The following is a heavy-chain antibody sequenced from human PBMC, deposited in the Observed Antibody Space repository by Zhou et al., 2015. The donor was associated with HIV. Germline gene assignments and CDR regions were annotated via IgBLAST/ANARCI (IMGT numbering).Heavy chain of an antibody. CDR1: GGTFSSYA. V-gene: IGHV1-69*06. J-gene: IGHJ6*02. D-gene: IGHD4-17*01. CDR2: IIPIFGTA. CDR3: ARVTVTRNTYYYYGMDV. Sequence: QVQLVQSGAEVKKPGSSVKVSCKASGGTFSSYAISWVRQAPGQGLEWMGGIIPIFGTANYAQKFQGRVTITADKSTSTAYMELSSLRSEDTAVYYCARVTVTRNTYYYYGMDVWGQGTTVTVSS.